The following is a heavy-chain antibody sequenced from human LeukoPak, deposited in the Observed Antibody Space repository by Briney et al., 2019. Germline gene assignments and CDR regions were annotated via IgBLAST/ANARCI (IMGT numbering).Heavy chain of an antibody. Sequence: GGSLRLSCAASGFTFSSYWMSWVRQAPGKGLEWVANIKQDGSEKYYVDSVKGRFTISRDNAKNLLYLQMNSLRAEDTAVYYCARIVATIPFDYWGQGTLVTVSS. CDR3: ARIVATIPFDY. CDR2: IKQDGSEK. J-gene: IGHJ4*02. CDR1: GFTFSSYW. V-gene: IGHV3-7*03. D-gene: IGHD5-12*01.